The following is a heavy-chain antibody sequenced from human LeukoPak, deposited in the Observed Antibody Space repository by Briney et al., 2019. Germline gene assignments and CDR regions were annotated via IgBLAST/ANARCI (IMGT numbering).Heavy chain of an antibody. CDR1: GFTFSSYW. J-gene: IGHJ5*02. CDR3: VPLGGYCSGGSCYH. Sequence: PGGALRLSCAASGFTFSSYWMHWVRQAPGKGLVWVSRINTDGSSTNYADSVKGRFTISRDNAKNTLYLQMNSLRAEDTAVYYCVPLGGYCSGGSCYHWGQGTLVTVPS. D-gene: IGHD2-15*01. V-gene: IGHV3-74*01. CDR2: INTDGSST.